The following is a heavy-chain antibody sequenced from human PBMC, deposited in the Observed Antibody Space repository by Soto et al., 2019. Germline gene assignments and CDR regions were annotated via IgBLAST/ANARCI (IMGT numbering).Heavy chain of an antibody. Sequence: SVSLSLTRPVSGGSISRYYLSWNQPPAGKGLEWIWRIYTSGSTNYTPARKSRVTMSVDTSKNRVSMKLSSVTASDTAVYYCARVQNYDDSSGYYYDWCDPWCQGTRVTVSA. CDR2: IYTSGST. CDR1: GGSISRYY. D-gene: IGHD3-22*01. J-gene: IGHJ5*02. CDR3: ARVQNYDDSSGYYYDWCDP. V-gene: IGHV4-4*07.